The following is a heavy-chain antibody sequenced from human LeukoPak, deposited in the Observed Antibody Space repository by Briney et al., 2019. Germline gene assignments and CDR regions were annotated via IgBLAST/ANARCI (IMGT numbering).Heavy chain of an antibody. Sequence: SETLSLTCAVYGGSFSGYYWSWIRQPPGKGLEWIGEINHSGSTNYNPSLKSRVTISVDTSKNQFSLKLSSVTAADTAVYYCARVGYCSSTSCYPPGGHSWFDPWGQGTLVTVSS. D-gene: IGHD2-2*01. CDR2: INHSGST. CDR1: GGSFSGYY. CDR3: ARVGYCSSTSCYPPGGHSWFDP. J-gene: IGHJ5*02. V-gene: IGHV4-34*01.